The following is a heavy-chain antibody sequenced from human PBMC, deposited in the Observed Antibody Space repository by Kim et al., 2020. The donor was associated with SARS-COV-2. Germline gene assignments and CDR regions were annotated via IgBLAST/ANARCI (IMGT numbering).Heavy chain of an antibody. Sequence: GGSLRLSCAASGFTFSSYWMSWVRQAPGKGLEWVANIKQDGSEKYYVDSVKGRFTISRDNAKNSLYLQMNSLRAEDTAVYYCARVARAYYDEGYFDYWGQGTLVTVSS. CDR2: IKQDGSEK. CDR3: ARVARAYYDEGYFDY. D-gene: IGHD3-3*01. J-gene: IGHJ4*02. V-gene: IGHV3-7*01. CDR1: GFTFSSYW.